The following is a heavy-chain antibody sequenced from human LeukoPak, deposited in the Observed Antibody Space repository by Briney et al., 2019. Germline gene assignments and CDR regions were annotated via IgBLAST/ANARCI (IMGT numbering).Heavy chain of an antibody. V-gene: IGHV4-39*07. CDR1: GGSISSSSYY. Sequence: SETLSLTCTVSGGSISSSSYYWGWIRQPPGTGLEWIGSIYYSGSTYYNPSLKSRVTISVDTSKNQFSLKLSSVTAADTAVYYCARAYSNYGYYYYYMDVWGKGTTVTVSS. D-gene: IGHD4-11*01. CDR2: IYYSGST. CDR3: ARAYSNYGYYYYYMDV. J-gene: IGHJ6*03.